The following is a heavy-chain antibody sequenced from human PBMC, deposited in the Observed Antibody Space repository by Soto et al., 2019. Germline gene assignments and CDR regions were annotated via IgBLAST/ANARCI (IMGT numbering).Heavy chain of an antibody. V-gene: IGHV3-30*04. CDR1: GFKFSSHA. CDR2: ISFDGTNK. Sequence: PGGSLRLSCAATGFKFSSHAMNWVRQTPDKGLEWVAVISFDGTNKYYADSVRGRFTVSRDNSKNTLYLQMNILRPDDTAIYHCARAHGPYYDSSYYGLARNYFDYWGQGTLVTV. CDR3: ARAHGPYYDSSYYGLARNYFDY. J-gene: IGHJ4*02. D-gene: IGHD3-22*01.